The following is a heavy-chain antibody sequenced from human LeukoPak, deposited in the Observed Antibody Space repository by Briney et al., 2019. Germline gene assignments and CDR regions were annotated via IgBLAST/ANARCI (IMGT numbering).Heavy chain of an antibody. CDR1: GFTFSSYW. CDR3: ARAFSYDSSGYNDY. D-gene: IGHD3-22*01. J-gene: IGHJ4*02. CDR2: IYYSGST. V-gene: IGHV4-39*07. Sequence: GSLRLSCAASGFTFSSYWMHWVRQAPGKGLEWIGSIYYSGSTYYNPSLKSRVTISVDTSKNQFSLKLSSVTAADTAVYYCARAFSYDSSGYNDYWGQGTLVTVSS.